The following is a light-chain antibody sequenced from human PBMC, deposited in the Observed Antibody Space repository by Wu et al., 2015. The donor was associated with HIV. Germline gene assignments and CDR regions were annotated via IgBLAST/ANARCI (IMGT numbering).Light chain of an antibody. CDR2: GAS. Sequence: IVMTQSPVTLSVSPGERATLSCRASQSISSNLAWYQQKPGQAPRLLIYGASTRATGIPARFSGSGSGTQFTLTISSMQSEDFAVYYCQHYNNWPPRYTFGQGTKLEIK. CDR1: QSISSN. CDR3: QHYNNWPPRYT. J-gene: IGKJ2*01. V-gene: IGKV3-15*01.